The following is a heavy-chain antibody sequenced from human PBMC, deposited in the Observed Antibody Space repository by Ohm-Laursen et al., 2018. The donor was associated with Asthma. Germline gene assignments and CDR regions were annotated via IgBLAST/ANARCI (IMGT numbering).Heavy chain of an antibody. CDR3: ARDLSTYYVFDH. D-gene: IGHD3-10*01. J-gene: IGHJ4*02. CDR1: GFTFSSYA. Sequence: SLRLSCAASGFTFSSYAMSWVRQAPGKGLEWVANINPDGRETRHVDSVKGRFTISRDNAKDSLSLQMNSLRAEDTAVYFCARDLSTYYVFDHCGQGTLVTVSS. V-gene: IGHV3-7*01. CDR2: INPDGRET.